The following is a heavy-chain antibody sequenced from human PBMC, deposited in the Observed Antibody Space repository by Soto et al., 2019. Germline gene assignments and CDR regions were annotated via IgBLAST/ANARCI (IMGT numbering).Heavy chain of an antibody. Sequence: PGGSLRLSCAASGFTISSYAMGWVRQAPGKGLEWVSAISGSGGSTYYADSVKGRFTISRDNSKNTLYLQMNSLRAEDTAVYYCAKAGYCSSATCATRYYYMDVWGKGTTVTVSS. J-gene: IGHJ6*03. V-gene: IGHV3-23*01. CDR3: AKAGYCSSATCATRYYYMDV. CDR1: GFTISSYA. D-gene: IGHD2-2*01. CDR2: ISGSGGST.